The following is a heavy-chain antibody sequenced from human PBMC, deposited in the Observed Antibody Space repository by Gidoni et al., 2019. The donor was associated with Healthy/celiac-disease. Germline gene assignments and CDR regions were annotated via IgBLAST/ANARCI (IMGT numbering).Heavy chain of an antibody. Sequence: EVQLVESGGGLVQPGGSLRLSCAASGLTVSSNYMSWVRQAPGKGLEWVSVIYSGGSTYYADSVKGRFTISRHNSKNTLYLQMNSLRAEDTAVYYCAREWAPVTHAGRAFDIWGQGTMVTVSS. J-gene: IGHJ3*02. D-gene: IGHD4-17*01. CDR1: GLTVSSNY. V-gene: IGHV3-53*04. CDR2: IYSGGST. CDR3: AREWAPVTHAGRAFDI.